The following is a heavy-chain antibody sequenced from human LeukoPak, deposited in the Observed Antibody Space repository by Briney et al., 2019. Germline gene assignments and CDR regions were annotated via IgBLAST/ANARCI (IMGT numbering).Heavy chain of an antibody. D-gene: IGHD4-11*01. J-gene: IGHJ4*02. CDR3: ASSDYTPNFDY. CDR2: ISSSSSYI. CDR1: GFTFSRYS. Sequence: GGSLRLSCAASGFTFSRYSMNWVRQAPGKGLEWVSSISSSSSYIYYADSVKGRFTISRDNAKSSLYLQMNSLRAEDTAMYYCASSDYTPNFDYWGQGTLVTVSS. V-gene: IGHV3-21*01.